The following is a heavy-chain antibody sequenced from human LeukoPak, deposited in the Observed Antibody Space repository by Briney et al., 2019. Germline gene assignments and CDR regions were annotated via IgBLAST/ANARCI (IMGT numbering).Heavy chain of an antibody. CDR2: IYYGGNT. CDR1: GGSISTSSYY. J-gene: IGHJ4*02. V-gene: IGHV4-39*01. Sequence: SETLSLTCTVSGGSISTSSYYWGWIRQPPGQGLEWVGSIYYGGNTFYNPSLKSRVSISVDTSKNQFSLKLSSVTAADTAVYYCARHWFSGSYPYYFDYWGQGTLVTVSS. D-gene: IGHD1-26*01. CDR3: ARHWFSGSYPYYFDY.